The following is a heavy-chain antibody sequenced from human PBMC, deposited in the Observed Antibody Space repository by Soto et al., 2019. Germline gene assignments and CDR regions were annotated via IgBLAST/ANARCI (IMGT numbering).Heavy chain of an antibody. V-gene: IGHV3-23*01. D-gene: IGHD3-9*01. Sequence: ESGGGLVQPGGSLRLSCAASGFTFSSYAMSWVRQAPGKGLEWVSAISGSGGSTYYADSVKGRFTISRDNSKNTLYLQMNSLRAEDTAVYYCAKSPYDTSYYYYGMDVWGQGTTVTVSS. CDR1: GFTFSSYA. J-gene: IGHJ6*02. CDR2: ISGSGGST. CDR3: AKSPYDTSYYYYGMDV.